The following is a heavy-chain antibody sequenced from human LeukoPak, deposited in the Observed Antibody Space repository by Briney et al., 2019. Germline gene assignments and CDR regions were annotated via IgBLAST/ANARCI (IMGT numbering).Heavy chain of an antibody. CDR2: IIPIFGTA. CDR1: GGTFSSYA. Sequence: EASVKVSCKASGGTFSSYAISWVRQAPGQGLEWMGGIIPIFGTANYAQKFQGRVTITADESTITAYMELSSLRAEDTALYYCARDAVLRNIAAAGYFDYWGQGTLVTVSS. V-gene: IGHV1-69*01. D-gene: IGHD6-13*01. CDR3: ARDAVLRNIAAAGYFDY. J-gene: IGHJ4*02.